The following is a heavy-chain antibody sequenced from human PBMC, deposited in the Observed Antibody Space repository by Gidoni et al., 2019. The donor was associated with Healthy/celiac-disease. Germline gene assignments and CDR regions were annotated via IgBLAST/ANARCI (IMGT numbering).Heavy chain of an antibody. J-gene: IGHJ4*02. CDR2: INWNGGST. Sequence: EVQLVASGGGVVRPGGSLRLSCAASGFTFDDYGMSWVRQAPGKGLEWVSGINWNGGSTGYADSVKGRFTISRDNAKNSLYLQMNSLRAEDTALYYCASFYYDSSGYTGYFDYWGQGTLVTVSS. CDR1: GFTFDDYG. V-gene: IGHV3-20*04. CDR3: ASFYYDSSGYTGYFDY. D-gene: IGHD3-22*01.